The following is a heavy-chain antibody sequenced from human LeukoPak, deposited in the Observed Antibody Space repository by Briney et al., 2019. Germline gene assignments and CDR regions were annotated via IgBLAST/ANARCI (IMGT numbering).Heavy chain of an antibody. V-gene: IGHV4-39*01. Sequence: SETLSLTCTVSGGSISSSSYYWGWIRQPPGKGLEWIGSIYYSGSTYYNPSLKSRVTISVDTSKNQFSLKLSSVTAADTAVYYCARRELRFLEWLGKGYYYMDVWGKGTTVTVSS. D-gene: IGHD3-3*01. CDR1: GGSISSSSYY. J-gene: IGHJ6*03. CDR2: IYYSGST. CDR3: ARRELRFLEWLGKGYYYMDV.